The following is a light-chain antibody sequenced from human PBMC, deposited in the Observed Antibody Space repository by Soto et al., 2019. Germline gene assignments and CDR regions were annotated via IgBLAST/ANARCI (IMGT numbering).Light chain of an antibody. CDR1: QNVYTN. CDR3: QQYKNWPPLT. J-gene: IGKJ4*01. V-gene: IGKV3-15*01. Sequence: IVMTQSPATLSVSPGERVTFSCRASQNVYTNLAWYQHKPGQAPRLLISGASTGATGIPARFSGSGSGTDFTLTISILEPEDFAVYYCQQYKNWPPLTFGGGTKVDIK. CDR2: GAS.